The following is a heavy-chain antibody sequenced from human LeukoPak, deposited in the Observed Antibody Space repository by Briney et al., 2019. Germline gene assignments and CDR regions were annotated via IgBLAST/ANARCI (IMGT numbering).Heavy chain of an antibody. CDR1: GFTFSDYY. CDR3: ARDSSHIVVVTPASEDDVFDI. J-gene: IGHJ3*02. D-gene: IGHD2-21*02. CDR2: ISGSGTST. Sequence: AGGSLRLSCAASGFTFSDYYMSWIRQAPGRGLEWVSYISGSGTSTKYADSVKGRFTISRDNAKNSLYLQMNGLRAEDTAVYYCARDSSHIVVVTPASEDDVFDIWGRGIVVTVS. V-gene: IGHV3-11*05.